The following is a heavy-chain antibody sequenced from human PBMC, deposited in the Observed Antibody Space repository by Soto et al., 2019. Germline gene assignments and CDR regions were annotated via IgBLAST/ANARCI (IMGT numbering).Heavy chain of an antibody. D-gene: IGHD3-9*01. V-gene: IGHV4-59*01. Sequence: PXETLSLTCTVAGGSISSYYWSWIRQPPGKGLEWIGYIYYSGSTNYNPSLKSRVTISVDTSKNQFSLKLSSVTAADTAVYYCARARQYYDILTGYYSYWFDHWGQGTLVTVSS. J-gene: IGHJ5*02. CDR3: ARARQYYDILTGYYSYWFDH. CDR2: IYYSGST. CDR1: GGSISSYY.